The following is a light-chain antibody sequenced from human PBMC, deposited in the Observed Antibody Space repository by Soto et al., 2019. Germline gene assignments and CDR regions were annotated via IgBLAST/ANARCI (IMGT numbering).Light chain of an antibody. CDR2: EGS. J-gene: IGLJ7*01. CDR3: CSYAGSGASFV. Sequence: QSALTQPASVSGSPGQSITISCTGTSSDVGSYNLVSWYQQHPGKAPKLMIYEGSKRPSGVSNRFSGSKSGNTASLTISGLLAEDEADYYCCSYAGSGASFVFGAGTQLTVL. V-gene: IGLV2-23*01. CDR1: SSDVGSYNL.